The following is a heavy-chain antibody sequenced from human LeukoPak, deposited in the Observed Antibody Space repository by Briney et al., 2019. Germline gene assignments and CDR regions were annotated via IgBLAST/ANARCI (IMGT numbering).Heavy chain of an antibody. CDR3: ATETYSKYCYGTGGYSDY. CDR1: GISVSSNH. V-gene: IGHV3-66*01. D-gene: IGHD2-8*02. Sequence: GGSLRLSCVAAGISVSSNHITWVRQAPGKGLEWISLISTDDETHYADSVKSRITVSRDTSKNTVYLQMNSLRVEDTAVYYWATETYSKYCYGTGGYSDYWGQGTLVTVSS. J-gene: IGHJ4*02. CDR2: ISTDDET.